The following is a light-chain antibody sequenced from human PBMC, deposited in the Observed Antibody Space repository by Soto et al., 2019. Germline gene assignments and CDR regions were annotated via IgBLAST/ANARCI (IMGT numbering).Light chain of an antibody. V-gene: IGKV3-15*01. CDR1: QSVSSN. Sequence: EIVMTQSPVTLSVSPGERATLSCRASQSVSSNLAWYQQKPGQAPRLLIYGASTRATGIPARFSGSGSGTALTHTISSLQSEEFAVYYCQQYNNWGTFGPGTKVEIK. J-gene: IGKJ1*01. CDR2: GAS. CDR3: QQYNNWGT.